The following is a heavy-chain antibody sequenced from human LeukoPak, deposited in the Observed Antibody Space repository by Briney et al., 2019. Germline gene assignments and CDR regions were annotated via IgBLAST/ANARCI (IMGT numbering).Heavy chain of an antibody. CDR2: THYGGNT. Sequence: SETLSLTCNVSGASMSTSSHYWGWIRQPPGKGLEWIGSTHYGGNTYYNPSLNSRVTISVDTSKKQFSLTLTSVTAADTAVYYCAGRVGATIWTGMEFWGQGTLVSVSS. D-gene: IGHD1-26*01. J-gene: IGHJ4*02. V-gene: IGHV4-39*01. CDR3: AGRVGATIWTGMEF. CDR1: GASMSTSSHY.